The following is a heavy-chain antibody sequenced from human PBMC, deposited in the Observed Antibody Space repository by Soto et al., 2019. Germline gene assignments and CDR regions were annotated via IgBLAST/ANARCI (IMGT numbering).Heavy chain of an antibody. V-gene: IGHV4-59*01. CDR1: GGSISSYY. CDR2: IYYSGIT. CDR3: AREGCSSTSCYSPYYYYGMDV. D-gene: IGHD2-2*01. Sequence: QVQLQESGTGLVKPSETLSLTCNVSGGSISSYYWSWIRQPPGKGMEWIGHIYYSGITNYNPSLKSRVTILEDTSKKHFSMKLSSVTAADTAVYYCAREGCSSTSCYSPYYYYGMDVWGQGTTVTVSS. J-gene: IGHJ6*02.